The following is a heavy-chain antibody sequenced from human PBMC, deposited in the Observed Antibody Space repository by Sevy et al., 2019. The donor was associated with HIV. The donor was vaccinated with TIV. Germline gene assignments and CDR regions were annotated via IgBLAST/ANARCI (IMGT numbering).Heavy chain of an antibody. J-gene: IGHJ6*02. D-gene: IGHD4-17*01. CDR2: ITPYNDNT. CDR3: ARSPTTMRQTSVIHGLEV. CDR1: GYTFTSYA. V-gene: IGHV1-18*01. Sequence: ASVKVSCKASGYTFTSYALTWVRQAPGQGLEWMGWITPYNDNTNYALKFQGRIVMTTERSTSTAYMELWSLKSDDTAVYYCARSPTTMRQTSVIHGLEVWGQGTTVTVSS.